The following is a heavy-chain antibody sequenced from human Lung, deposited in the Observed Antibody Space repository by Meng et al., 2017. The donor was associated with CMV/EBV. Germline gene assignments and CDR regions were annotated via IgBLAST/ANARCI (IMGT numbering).Heavy chain of an antibody. D-gene: IGHD3-10*01. Sequence: SSAASGFTFSTCSVRWVLQAPDKGLGWLAVIWYDGREQYYADNVKGRFTTSRDNYRQMLYLQMNNLRVENTATYYCAKAPYSGSFDSWGHGTLVTVSS. CDR1: GFTFSTCS. V-gene: IGHV3-33*03. CDR2: IWYDGREQ. J-gene: IGHJ4*01. CDR3: AKAPYSGSFDS.